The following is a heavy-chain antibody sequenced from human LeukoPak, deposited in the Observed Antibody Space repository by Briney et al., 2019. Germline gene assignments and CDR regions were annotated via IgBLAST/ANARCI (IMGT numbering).Heavy chain of an antibody. CDR2: IYYSGRT. CDR1: GDSISGSSYY. D-gene: IGHD6-13*01. J-gene: IGHJ4*02. Sequence: PSETLSLTCTVSGDSISGSSYYWGWIRQPPGKGLESIGSIYYSGRTYYSPSLKSRVTISVDTSKNQFSLKLSSVTAADTAVYYCARIGYSSSCFDYWGQGTLVTVPS. V-gene: IGHV4-39*01. CDR3: ARIGYSSSCFDY.